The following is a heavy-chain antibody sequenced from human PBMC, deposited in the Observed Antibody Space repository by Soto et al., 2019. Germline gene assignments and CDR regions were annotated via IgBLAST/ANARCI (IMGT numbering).Heavy chain of an antibody. CDR1: GFTFSSYE. V-gene: IGHV3-48*03. CDR3: ARTRGYCSGGSCYPGGYYYYYGMDV. J-gene: IGHJ6*02. D-gene: IGHD2-15*01. Sequence: PGGSLRLSCAASGFTFSSYEMNWVRQAPGKGLEWVSYISSSGSTIYYADSVKGRFTISRDNAKNSLYLQMNSLRAEDTAVYYCARTRGYCSGGSCYPGGYYYYYGMDVWGQGTAVTFSS. CDR2: ISSSGSTI.